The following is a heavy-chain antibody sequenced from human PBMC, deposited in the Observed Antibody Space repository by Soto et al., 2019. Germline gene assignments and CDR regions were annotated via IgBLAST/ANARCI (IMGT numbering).Heavy chain of an antibody. CDR1: GYTFISFA. J-gene: IGHJ4*02. Sequence: ASVKVSCKAAGYTFISFAMHWVRQAPGQMLEWMVWINGGNGSTKYXXKFQVRVXXTGDGSGSTAXVELSXRRSEDTAVYYCARDNPQYYPFDYWCQGTLVTVSS. D-gene: IGHD1-26*01. CDR2: INGGNGST. V-gene: IGHV1-3*01. CDR3: ARDNPQYYPFDY.